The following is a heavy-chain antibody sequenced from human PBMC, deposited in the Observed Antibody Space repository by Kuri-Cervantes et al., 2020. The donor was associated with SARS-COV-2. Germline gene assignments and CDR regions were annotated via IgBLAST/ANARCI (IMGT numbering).Heavy chain of an antibody. Sequence: LRLSCTVSGTSTSSGDFYWSWIRQPPGEGLEWLGYIYFSGYTYYNPSLKSRATISLDTSKNQFSLKLNSVTAADTAVYYCGRVQDLDWLVDHWGQGTQVTVSS. V-gene: IGHV4-30-4*01. J-gene: IGHJ4*02. CDR3: GRVQDLDWLVDH. D-gene: IGHD3/OR15-3a*01. CDR1: GTSTSSGDFY. CDR2: IYFSGYT.